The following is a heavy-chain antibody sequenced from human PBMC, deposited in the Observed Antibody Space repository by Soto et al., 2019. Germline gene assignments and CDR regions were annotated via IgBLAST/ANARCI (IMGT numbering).Heavy chain of an antibody. D-gene: IGHD1-20*01. Sequence: QVQLVESGGVVVQPGRSLRLSCAASGFTFSTYGMHWVRQAPGKGLEWVAVIWYDGTNTYYADSLKGRFTISRDNSKNTPYLQMNNLRAEDTAVYYCATASGGNWNEFDYWGQGTLVTVSS. CDR1: GFTFSTYG. CDR2: IWYDGTNT. CDR3: ATASGGNWNEFDY. V-gene: IGHV3-33*01. J-gene: IGHJ4*02.